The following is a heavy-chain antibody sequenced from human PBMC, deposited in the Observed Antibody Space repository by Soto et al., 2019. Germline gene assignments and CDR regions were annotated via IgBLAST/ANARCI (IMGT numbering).Heavy chain of an antibody. J-gene: IGHJ4*02. Sequence: VGSLRLSCAPPGFTFSSYSMNSVRQTPGKGLEWVSSISSSSSYIYYADSVKGRFTISRDNAKNSLYLQMNSLRAEDTAVYYCARDFAYYDSSGYPGYWGQGTLVTVSS. CDR3: ARDFAYYDSSGYPGY. D-gene: IGHD3-22*01. CDR2: ISSSSSYI. V-gene: IGHV3-21*01. CDR1: GFTFSSYS.